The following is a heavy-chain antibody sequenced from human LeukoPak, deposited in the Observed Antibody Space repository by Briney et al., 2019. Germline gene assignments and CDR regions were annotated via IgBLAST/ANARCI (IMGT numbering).Heavy chain of an antibody. Sequence: PSGTLSPTCAVSGGSISSSNWWSWVRQPPGKGLEWIGEIYHSGSTNYNPSLKSRVTISVDKSKNQFSLKLSSVTAADTAVYYCARYPYDFWSGSYGMDVWGQGTTVTVSS. D-gene: IGHD3-3*01. V-gene: IGHV4-4*02. J-gene: IGHJ6*02. CDR2: IYHSGST. CDR1: GGSISSSNW. CDR3: ARYPYDFWSGSYGMDV.